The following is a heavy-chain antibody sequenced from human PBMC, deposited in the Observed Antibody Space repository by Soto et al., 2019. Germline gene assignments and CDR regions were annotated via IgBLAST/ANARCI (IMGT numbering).Heavy chain of an antibody. V-gene: IGHV3-23*01. Sequence: EVRLLESGGGLVKPGGSLRLSCATSGLTFSNYAMSWVRQAPGGGLEWVSSMSGSSSTTYYADSVRGRFTISRDRSKNTLYLQRSSLRAEDTALYYCAKNQERELPRVIDFWGQGTLGTVSS. CDR3: AKNQERELPRVIDF. D-gene: IGHD1-7*01. J-gene: IGHJ4*02. CDR2: MSGSSSTT. CDR1: GLTFSNYA.